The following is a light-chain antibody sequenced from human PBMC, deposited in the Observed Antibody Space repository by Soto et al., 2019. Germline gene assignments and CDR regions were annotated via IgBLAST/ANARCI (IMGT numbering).Light chain of an antibody. CDR1: QSVSSSY. Sequence: EIVLTQSPGTLSLSPGERATLSCRASQSVSSSYLDWYQQKPGQAPRLLIYGASSRATGIPDRFSGSGSGTDFTLTISRLEPEDFAVYYCQQGSTFGQGTKLEIK. J-gene: IGKJ2*01. V-gene: IGKV3-20*01. CDR2: GAS. CDR3: QQGST.